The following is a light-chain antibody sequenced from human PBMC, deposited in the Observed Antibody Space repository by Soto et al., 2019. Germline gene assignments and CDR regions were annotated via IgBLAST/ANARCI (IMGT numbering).Light chain of an antibody. CDR2: KAS. V-gene: IGKV1-5*03. CDR1: QSISGW. Sequence: DIQMTQSPSTLSASIGDRVTITCRASQSISGWLAWYQQKPGKAPNLLIYKASSLESGVPSRFSGSGSGTEFTLTISXXQPDDFATYYCQQYYTYSWTFGQGTKVEIK. CDR3: QQYYTYSWT. J-gene: IGKJ1*01.